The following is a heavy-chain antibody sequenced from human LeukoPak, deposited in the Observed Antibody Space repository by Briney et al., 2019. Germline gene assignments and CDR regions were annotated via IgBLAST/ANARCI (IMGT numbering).Heavy chain of an antibody. J-gene: IGHJ4*02. Sequence: GGSLRLSCAASGLTFGDHYMSWIRQAPGKGLEWVSYISRGGSTTYYADSVKGRFTISRDNAKNSLYLQMSSLRAEDTAVYYCARGGWELPDWGQGTLVTVSS. CDR1: GLTFGDHY. V-gene: IGHV3-11*01. D-gene: IGHD1-26*01. CDR2: ISRGGSTT. CDR3: ARGGWELPD.